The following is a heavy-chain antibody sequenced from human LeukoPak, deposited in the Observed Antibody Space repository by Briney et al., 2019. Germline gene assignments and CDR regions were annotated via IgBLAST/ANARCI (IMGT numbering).Heavy chain of an antibody. J-gene: IGHJ4*02. CDR1: GFTFSSYS. CDR2: INEDGSEK. Sequence: GGSLRLSCAASGFTFSSYSMNWVRQAPGKGLEWVANINEDGSEKYYVDSVKGRFSISRDNAQNSLYLQINSLRVEDTAVYYCAIYGITVPALDYWGQGTLVTVSS. CDR3: AIYGITVPALDY. V-gene: IGHV3-7*05. D-gene: IGHD6-19*01.